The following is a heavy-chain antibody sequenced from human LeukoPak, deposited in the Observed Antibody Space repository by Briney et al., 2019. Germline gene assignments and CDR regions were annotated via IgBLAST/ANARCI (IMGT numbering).Heavy chain of an antibody. CDR1: GGSISSGGYY. D-gene: IGHD2-2*01. J-gene: IGHJ4*02. V-gene: IGHV4-31*03. CDR2: IYYSGST. Sequence: SETLSLTCTVSGGSISSGGYYWSWIRQHPGKGLEWIGYIYYSGSTYYNPSLKSRVTISVDTSKNQFFLKLSSVTAADTAVYYCARYQLLSPYYFDFWGQGTLVTVSS. CDR3: ARYQLLSPYYFDF.